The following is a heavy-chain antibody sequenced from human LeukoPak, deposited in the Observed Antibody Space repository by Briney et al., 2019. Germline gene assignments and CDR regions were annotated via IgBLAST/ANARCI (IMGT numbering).Heavy chain of an antibody. V-gene: IGHV4-59*11. CDR1: GASISSHY. J-gene: IGHJ5*02. CDR2: IYHSGDI. Sequence: PSETLSLTCTVSGASISSHYWSWVRQSPGRGLEWIAYIYHSGDINYNPSLKSRVTISVDTSKNQVSLKLTSVTAADTAVYYCARGHYGLGPWGQGTLVTVSS. CDR3: ARGHYGLGP. D-gene: IGHD3-10*01.